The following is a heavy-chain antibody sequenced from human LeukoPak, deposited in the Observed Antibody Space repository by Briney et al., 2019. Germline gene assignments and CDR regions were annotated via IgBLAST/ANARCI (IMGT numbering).Heavy chain of an antibody. CDR2: ISSSGSA. Sequence: PSETLSLTCSVSGDSLGIYKWSWIRQPPGKGLEWIAHISSSGSAIYNPSLMSRVSMAVDTSKNQFSLRLISVTVADTAVYYCAREWSGFDFWGQGIMVTVSS. D-gene: IGHD2-15*01. CDR3: AREWSGFDF. V-gene: IGHV4-59*01. J-gene: IGHJ3*01. CDR1: GDSLGIYK.